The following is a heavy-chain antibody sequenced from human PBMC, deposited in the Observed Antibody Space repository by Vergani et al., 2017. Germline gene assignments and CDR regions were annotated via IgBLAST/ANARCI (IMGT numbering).Heavy chain of an antibody. CDR2: IYHSGST. CDR1: GGSISSYY. J-gene: IGHJ2*01. D-gene: IGHD6-6*01. Sequence: QVQLQESGPGLVKPSETLSLTCTVSGGSISSYYWSWIRQPPGKGLEWVGYIYHSGSTNYSPSFQGHVTISADKSISTAYLQWSSLKASDTAMYYCARHSQLVYWYFDLWGRGTLVTVSS. V-gene: IGHV4-59*08. CDR3: ARHSQLVYWYFDL.